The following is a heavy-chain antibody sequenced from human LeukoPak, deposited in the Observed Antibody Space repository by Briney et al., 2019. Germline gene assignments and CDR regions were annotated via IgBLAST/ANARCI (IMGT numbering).Heavy chain of an antibody. CDR3: ARDVDSSSPIAFDI. Sequence: GGSLRLSCAASGFTFSSYSMNWVRQAPGKGLEWVSYISSSSSTIYYADSVKGRFTISRDNAKNSLYLQMNSLRAEDTAVYYCARDVDSSSPIAFDIWGQGTMVTVSS. V-gene: IGHV3-48*04. CDR1: GFTFSSYS. CDR2: ISSSSSTI. J-gene: IGHJ3*02. D-gene: IGHD6-13*01.